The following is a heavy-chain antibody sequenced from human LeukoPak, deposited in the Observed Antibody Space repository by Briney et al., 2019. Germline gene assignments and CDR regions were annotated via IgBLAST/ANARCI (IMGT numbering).Heavy chain of an antibody. Sequence: GASVKVSCKTSGYTFTSYDINWVRQATGQGLEWMGWMNPNNGNTGYAQKFQGRVTMTSNTSIRTAYMELSSLKSEDTAVYYCVRSPRDSNLDYWGQGTLVTVSS. CDR1: GYTFTSYD. CDR3: VRSPRDSNLDY. D-gene: IGHD2-15*01. CDR2: MNPNNGNT. V-gene: IGHV1-8*01. J-gene: IGHJ4*02.